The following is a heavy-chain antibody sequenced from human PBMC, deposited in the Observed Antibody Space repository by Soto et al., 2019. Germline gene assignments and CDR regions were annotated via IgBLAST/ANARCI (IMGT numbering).Heavy chain of an antibody. Sequence: QVQLQESGPGLVKPSQTLSLTCTVSGGSISSGGYYWSWIRQHPGKGLEWIGYIYYSGSTYYNPSLKSRVTIPVDTSKNQFPLKLSSVTAADTAVYYCARSYSSSWYLGNWGQGTLVTVSS. CDR3: ARSYSSSWYLGN. V-gene: IGHV4-31*03. CDR1: GGSISSGGYY. CDR2: IYYSGST. D-gene: IGHD6-13*01. J-gene: IGHJ4*02.